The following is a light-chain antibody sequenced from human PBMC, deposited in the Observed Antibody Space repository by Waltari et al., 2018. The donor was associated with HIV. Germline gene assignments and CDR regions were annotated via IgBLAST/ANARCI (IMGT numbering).Light chain of an antibody. V-gene: IGKV1-39*01. CDR1: QSISTY. CDR2: ATS. Sequence: DIQMTQSPSSLSASVRDRVTITCRTSQSISTYLNWYQQKPGKAPKLLIYATSSLQSGVPSRCSCSGSGTDFTLTISSLQPEDFATYYCQQSFITPLTFGPGTKVDIK. CDR3: QQSFITPLT. J-gene: IGKJ3*01.